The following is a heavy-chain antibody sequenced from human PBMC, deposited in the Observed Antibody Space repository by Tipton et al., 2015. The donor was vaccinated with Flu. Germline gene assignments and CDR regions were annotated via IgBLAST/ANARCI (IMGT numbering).Heavy chain of an antibody. V-gene: IGHV3-73*01. J-gene: IGHJ4*02. CDR3: AKEGVETIFGVANGFDY. Sequence: GSLRLSCAASGFTFSGSAMHWVRQASGKGLEWVGCIRSKANSYATAYAASVKGRFTISRDNSKNTLYLQMNSLRAEDTAVYYCAKEGVETIFGVANGFDYWGQGTLVTVSS. D-gene: IGHD3-3*01. CDR1: GFTFSGSA. CDR2: IRSKANSYAT.